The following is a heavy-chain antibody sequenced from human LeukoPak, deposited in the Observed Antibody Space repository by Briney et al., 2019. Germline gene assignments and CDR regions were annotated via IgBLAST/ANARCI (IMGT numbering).Heavy chain of an antibody. Sequence: SETLSLTCTVSGYSIRSGYYWGWIRQPPGKGLEWIGSIYHSGSTYYNPSLKSRVTISVHTSKNQFSLKLSSVTAADTAVYYCAGGVYSSSWSRGYYYYYYYMDVWGKGTTVTISS. J-gene: IGHJ6*03. V-gene: IGHV4-38-2*02. CDR2: IYHSGST. D-gene: IGHD6-13*01. CDR1: GYSIRSGYY. CDR3: AGGVYSSSWSRGYYYYYYYMDV.